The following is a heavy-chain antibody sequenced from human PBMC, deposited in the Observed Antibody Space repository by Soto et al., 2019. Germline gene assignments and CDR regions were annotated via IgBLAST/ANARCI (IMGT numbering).Heavy chain of an antibody. CDR2: TNPSSGAT. V-gene: IGHV1-2*02. CDR3: AREAGTTGNYYYGMDV. D-gene: IGHD1-7*01. CDR1: GYTIIGHY. Sequence: QVQLVQSGAEVKKPGASVKVSCKASGYTIIGHYLHWVRQAPGQGLEWLGWTNPSSGATNFAQKFQGRVTMTRDTSISTAYLELSRLRSDDTAVYYCAREAGTTGNYYYGMDVWGQGTTVTVSS. J-gene: IGHJ6*02.